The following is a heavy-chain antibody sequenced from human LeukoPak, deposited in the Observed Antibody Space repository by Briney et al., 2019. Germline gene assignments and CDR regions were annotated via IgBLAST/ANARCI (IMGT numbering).Heavy chain of an antibody. V-gene: IGHV5-51*01. D-gene: IGHD1-26*01. CDR3: GMSGDRVPLQDDVFDV. Sequence: GESLKISCKVSGYRFTSNCIGWVRQMPGKGLEWMGIIYPGDSGPTYSPSFQGQVTISVDKSINTAYLQWSSLQASDTAMYYCGMSGDRVPLQDDVFDVWGQGTMVTVST. CDR2: IYPGDSGP. J-gene: IGHJ3*01. CDR1: GYRFTSNC.